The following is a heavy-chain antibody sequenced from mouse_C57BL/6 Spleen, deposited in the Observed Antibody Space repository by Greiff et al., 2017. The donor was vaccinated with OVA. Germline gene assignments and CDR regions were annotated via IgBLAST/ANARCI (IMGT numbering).Heavy chain of an antibody. CDR1: GYTFTSYW. Sequence: QVQLQQPGTDLVKPGASVKLSCKASGYTFTSYWMHWVKQRPGQGLEWIGNINPSNGGTNYNEKFKSKATLTVDKSSSTAYMQLSSLTSEDSAVYYCARGAAQAFYAMDYWGQGTSVTVSS. J-gene: IGHJ4*01. CDR2: INPSNGGT. D-gene: IGHD3-2*02. V-gene: IGHV1-53*01. CDR3: ARGAAQAFYAMDY.